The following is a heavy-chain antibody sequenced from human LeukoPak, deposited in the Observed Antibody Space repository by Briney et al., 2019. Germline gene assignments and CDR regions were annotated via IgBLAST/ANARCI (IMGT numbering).Heavy chain of an antibody. CDR1: GGSIGSGDYY. J-gene: IGHJ4*02. CDR3: ARVPSYCTGGSCYTQYYFDY. Sequence: PSETLSLTCTVSGGSIGSGDYYWSWIRQPPGKGLEWIGYIYYSGSTYYNPSLKSRVTISVDTSRNQFSLKLSSVTAADTAVYYCARVPSYCTGGSCYTQYYFDYWGQGTLVTVSS. CDR2: IYYSGST. D-gene: IGHD2-15*01. V-gene: IGHV4-30-4*08.